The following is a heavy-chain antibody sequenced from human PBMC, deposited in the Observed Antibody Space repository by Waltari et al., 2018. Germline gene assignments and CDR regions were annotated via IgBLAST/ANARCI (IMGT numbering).Heavy chain of an antibody. J-gene: IGHJ3*01. CDR2: VSYSGTT. V-gene: IGHV4-39*01. CDR3: ATYIGASVGTAAFDV. CDR1: GVSITSNRHY. Sequence: QLQLQDSGPRLVRPSETLSLICRRSGVSITSNRHYLAWIRQSPGPGLECIGTVSYSGTTYISPSLKSRVSVSRDTSKNQVSLILGSVTAADMAVYYCATYIGASVGTAAFDVWGQGTIVTVSS. D-gene: IGHD5-12*01.